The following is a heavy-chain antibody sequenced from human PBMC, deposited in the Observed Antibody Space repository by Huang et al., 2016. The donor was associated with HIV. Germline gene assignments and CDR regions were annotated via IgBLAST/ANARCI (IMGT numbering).Heavy chain of an antibody. D-gene: IGHD3-22*01. CDR1: FASISVDSKY. Sequence: LLLRESGSGLVKTSETMSLSCTVAFASISVDSKYWTWVRQSPGKGLEWIASMHYGGRTYYKPSLKRRVSRSVDTAHNQHFALTLASVTAADTAVYFCASGPVIVSISRFYFEQWGPGILVTV. V-gene: IGHV4-39*02. J-gene: IGHJ4*02. CDR3: ASGPVIVSISRFYFEQ. CDR2: MHYGGRT.